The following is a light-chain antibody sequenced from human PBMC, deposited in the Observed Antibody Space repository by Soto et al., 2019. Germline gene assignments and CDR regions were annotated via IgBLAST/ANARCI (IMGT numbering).Light chain of an antibody. Sequence: QPVLTQPPSASGTPGQRVTISCSGSNSNIGTNYLYWYQKFPGTAPKLLIYRNTERPSGVPDRFSGSKSGTSGSLAISGLRSEDEADYFCAAWDASQSGHWVFGGGTKVTVL. V-gene: IGLV1-47*01. CDR2: RNT. J-gene: IGLJ3*02. CDR1: NSNIGTNY. CDR3: AAWDASQSGHWV.